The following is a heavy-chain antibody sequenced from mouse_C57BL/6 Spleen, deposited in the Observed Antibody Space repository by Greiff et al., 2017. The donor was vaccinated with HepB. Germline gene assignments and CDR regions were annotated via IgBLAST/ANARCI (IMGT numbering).Heavy chain of an antibody. CDR3: ARQLGFDY. V-gene: IGHV5-4*01. CDR1: GFTFSSYA. D-gene: IGHD4-1*02. J-gene: IGHJ2*01. CDR2: ISDGGSYT. Sequence: DVHLVESGGGLVKPGGSLKLSCAASGFTFSSYAMSWVRQTPEKRLEWVATISDGGSYTYYPDNVKGRFTISRDNAKNNLYLQMSHLKSEDTAMYYCARQLGFDYWGQCTTLTVSS.